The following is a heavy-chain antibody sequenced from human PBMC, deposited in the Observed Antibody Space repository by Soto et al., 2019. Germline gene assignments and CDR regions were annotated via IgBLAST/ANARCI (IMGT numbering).Heavy chain of an antibody. V-gene: IGHV4-34*01. J-gene: IGHJ4*01. CDR3: STRAYDTNGYYRLDH. CDR2: INHSGRV. Sequence: SETLSLTCAVYGGSFSGHSWTWIRQSPGKGLEWIGDINHSGRVNYSPSLKSRVTISLDTSKNQFSLTLSAVTAADTAMYYCSTRAYDTNGYYRLDHWGQGTLVT. D-gene: IGHD3-22*01. CDR1: GGSFSGHS.